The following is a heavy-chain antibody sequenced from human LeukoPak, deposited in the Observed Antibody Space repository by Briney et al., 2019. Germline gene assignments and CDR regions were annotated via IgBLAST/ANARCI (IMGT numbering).Heavy chain of an antibody. V-gene: IGHV4-34*01. CDR1: GGSFSGYY. D-gene: IGHD3-16*01. CDR3: ATLSGGYYYYYYMDV. CDR2: INHSGST. J-gene: IGHJ6*03. Sequence: PSETLSLTCAVYGGSFSGYYWSWIRQPPGKGLEWIGEINHSGSTNYNPSLKSRVTISVDTSKNQFSLKLSSVTAADTAVYYCATLSGGYYYYYYMDVWGKGTTVTVSS.